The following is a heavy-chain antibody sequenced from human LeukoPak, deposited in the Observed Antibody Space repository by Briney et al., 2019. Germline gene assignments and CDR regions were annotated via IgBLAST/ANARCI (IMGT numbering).Heavy chain of an antibody. V-gene: IGHV1-18*01. J-gene: IGHJ6*02. D-gene: IGHD2-2*03. CDR3: ARVDIVVVPAAKGPYYYYGMDV. CDR2: ISAYNSNT. Sequence: ASVKVSCKASGYTFTSYGISWVRQAPGQGLEWMGWISAYNSNTNYAQKLQGRVTMTTDTSTSTAYMELRSLRSDDTAVYYCARVDIVVVPAAKGPYYYYGMDVWGQGTTVTVSS. CDR1: GYTFTSYG.